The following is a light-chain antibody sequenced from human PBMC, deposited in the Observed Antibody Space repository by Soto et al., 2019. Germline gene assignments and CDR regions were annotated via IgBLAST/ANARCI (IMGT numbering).Light chain of an antibody. CDR1: QSLLHSNGKKY. CDR2: LGS. CDR3: MQALQTPIT. Sequence: DIVMTQSPLSLPVTPGEPASISCRSSQSLLHSNGKKYMDWYLQKPGQSPQLLIYLGSNRASGVPDRFSASGSGTDFTLKISRVEAEDVGVYYCMQALQTPITFGQWTRLEIK. V-gene: IGKV2-28*01. J-gene: IGKJ5*01.